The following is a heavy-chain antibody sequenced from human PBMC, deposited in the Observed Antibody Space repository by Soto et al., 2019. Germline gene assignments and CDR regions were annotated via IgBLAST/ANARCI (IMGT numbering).Heavy chain of an antibody. V-gene: IGHV3-53*02. D-gene: IGHD3-10*01. CDR2: LYSGGST. CDR1: GLIVSTNY. CDR3: ARDRPGDEGDAFDI. Sequence: EVQLVETGGGVIQPGGSLRLSCAASGLIVSTNYMNWVRQAPGKGLEWVSVLYSGGSTHYAGSVKGRFVISSDNSKNTLYLQMNSLRAEDTAVYYCARDRPGDEGDAFDIWGHGTLVTVSS. J-gene: IGHJ3*02.